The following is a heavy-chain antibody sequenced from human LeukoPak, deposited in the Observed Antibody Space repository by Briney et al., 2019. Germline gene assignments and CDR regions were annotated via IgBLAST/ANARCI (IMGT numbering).Heavy chain of an antibody. CDR1: GYTLTELS. V-gene: IGHV1-24*01. D-gene: IGHD1-1*01. J-gene: IGHJ4*02. Sequence: ASVKVSCKVSGYTLTELSMHWVRQAPGKGLEWMGGFDPEDGETIYAQKFQGRVTMTEDTSTDTAYMELSSLRSGDTAVYYCATYQIGYNWNADWGQGTLVTVSS. CDR2: FDPEDGET. CDR3: ATYQIGYNWNAD.